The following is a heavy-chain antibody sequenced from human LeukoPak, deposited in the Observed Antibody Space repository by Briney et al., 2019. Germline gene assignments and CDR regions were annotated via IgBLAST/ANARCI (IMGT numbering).Heavy chain of an antibody. CDR1: GGSISSYY. CDR2: IYYSGST. D-gene: IGHD3-22*01. J-gene: IGHJ5*02. Sequence: SETLSLTCTVSGGSISSYYWSWIRQPPGKGLEWIGYIYYSGSTNYNPSLKSRVTISVDTSKNQFSLKLSSVTAADTAVYYCARESGSGYNWFDPWGQGTLVTVSS. CDR3: ARESGSGYNWFDP. V-gene: IGHV4-59*01.